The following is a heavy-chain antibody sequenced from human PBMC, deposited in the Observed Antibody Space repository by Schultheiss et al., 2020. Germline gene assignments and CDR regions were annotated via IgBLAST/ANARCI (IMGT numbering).Heavy chain of an antibody. V-gene: IGHV3-33*01. D-gene: IGHD3-16*01. CDR1: GFTFSSYG. CDR3: ARDAKMGDPYWYFDL. Sequence: GGSLRLSCAASGFTFSSYGMHWVRQAPGKGLEWVAVIWYDGSNKYYADSVKGRFTISRDNSKNTLYLQMNSLRAEDTAVYYCARDAKMGDPYWYFDLWGRGTLVTVSS. CDR2: IWYDGSNK. J-gene: IGHJ2*01.